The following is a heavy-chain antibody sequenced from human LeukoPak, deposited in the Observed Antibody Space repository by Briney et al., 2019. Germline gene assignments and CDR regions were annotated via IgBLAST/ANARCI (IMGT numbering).Heavy chain of an antibody. Sequence: GGSLRLSCAASGFTFNSYAMSWVRQAPGKGQEWVSAISGSGGSTYYADSVKGRFTISRDNSKNTLYLQMNSLRAEDTAVYYCARRSDWGPFDYCGQGTLVTASS. CDR3: ARRSDWGPFDY. J-gene: IGHJ4*02. CDR1: GFTFNSYA. V-gene: IGHV3-23*01. CDR2: ISGSGGST. D-gene: IGHD2-21*02.